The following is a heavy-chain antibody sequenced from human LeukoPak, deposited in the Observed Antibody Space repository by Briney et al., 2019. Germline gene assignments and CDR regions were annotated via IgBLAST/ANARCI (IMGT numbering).Heavy chain of an antibody. CDR3: ARRYSGSYLDAFDI. CDR1: GYTFTSYD. J-gene: IGHJ3*02. D-gene: IGHD1-26*01. V-gene: IGHV1-8*01. CDR2: MNSNSGNT. Sequence: ASVKVSCKASGYTFTSYDINWVRQAPGQGLEWMGWMNSNSGNTGYAQKFQGRVTMTRNTSISTAYMELSSLRSEDTAVYYCARRYSGSYLDAFDIWGQGTMVTVSS.